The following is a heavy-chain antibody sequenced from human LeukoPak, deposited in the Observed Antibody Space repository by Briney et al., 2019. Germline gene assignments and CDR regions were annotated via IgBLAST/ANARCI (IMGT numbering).Heavy chain of an antibody. CDR3: ARGRGVDY. CDR1: GFTVSSNY. J-gene: IGHJ4*02. D-gene: IGHD3-10*01. CDR2: IYSGGST. Sequence: GGSLRLSCAASGFTVSSNYMSWVRQAPGKGLAWVSVIYSGGSTYYADSVKGRFTISRDKSKNTLYLQMNSLRPEDTAVYYCARGRGVDYWGQGTLVTASS. V-gene: IGHV3-66*01.